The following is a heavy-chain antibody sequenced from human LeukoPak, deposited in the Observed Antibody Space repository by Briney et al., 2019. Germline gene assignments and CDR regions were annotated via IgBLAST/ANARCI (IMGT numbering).Heavy chain of an antibody. CDR3: ASNYYGSGNLGY. CDR2: ISSSSSYK. J-gene: IGHJ4*02. V-gene: IGHV3-21*01. D-gene: IGHD3-10*01. Sequence: PGGSLRLSCAASGFTFSTYAMNWVRQAPGKGLEWVSSISSSSSYKYYADSVTGRFTISRDNAKNSLYLQMNSLRAEDTAVYYCASNYYGSGNLGYWGQGTLVTVSS. CDR1: GFTFSTYA.